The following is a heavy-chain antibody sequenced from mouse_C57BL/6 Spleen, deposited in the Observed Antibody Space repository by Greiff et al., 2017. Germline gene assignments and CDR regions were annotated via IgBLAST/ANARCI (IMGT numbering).Heavy chain of an antibody. CDR2: IYPGSGST. CDR3: ARGYDGCYKDAMDY. Sequence: QVQLQQPGAELVKPGASVKMSCKASGYTFTSYWITWVKQRPGQGLEWIGDIYPGSGSTNYNEKFKSKATLTVDTSSSTAYMQLSSLTYEDSAVYYCARGYDGCYKDAMDYWGQGTSVTVSS. D-gene: IGHD2-3*01. J-gene: IGHJ4*01. CDR1: GYTFTSYW. V-gene: IGHV1-55*01.